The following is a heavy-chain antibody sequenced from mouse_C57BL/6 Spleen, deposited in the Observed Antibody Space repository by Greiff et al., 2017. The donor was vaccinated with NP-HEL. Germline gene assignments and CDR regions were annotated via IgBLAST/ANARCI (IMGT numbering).Heavy chain of an antibody. Sequence: VQLQQSGPGLVQPSQSLSITCTVSGFSLTSYGVHWVRQSPGKGLEWLGVIWSGGSTDYNAAFISRLSISKDNSKSQVFFKMNSLQADDTAIYYCARNPVYYGNYGWYFDVWGTGTTVTVSS. CDR3: ARNPVYYGNYGWYFDV. D-gene: IGHD2-1*01. J-gene: IGHJ1*03. CDR1: GFSLTSYG. CDR2: IWSGGST. V-gene: IGHV2-2*01.